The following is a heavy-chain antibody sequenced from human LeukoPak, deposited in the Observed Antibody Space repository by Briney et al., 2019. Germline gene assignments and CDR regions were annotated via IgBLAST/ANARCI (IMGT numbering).Heavy chain of an antibody. CDR1: GFTFSSYA. CDR3: ARVPGSYYYYYMDV. CDR2: ISSSGSTI. J-gene: IGHJ6*03. Sequence: GGSLRLSCAASGFTFSSYAMSWVRQAPGKGLEWVSYISSSGSTIYYADSVKGRSTISRDNAKNSLYLQMNSLRAEDTAVYYCARVPGSYYYYYMDVWGKGTTVTVSS. V-gene: IGHV3-48*04. D-gene: IGHD1-26*01.